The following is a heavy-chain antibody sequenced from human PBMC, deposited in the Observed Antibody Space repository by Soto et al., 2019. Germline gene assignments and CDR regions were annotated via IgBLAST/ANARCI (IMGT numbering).Heavy chain of an antibody. Sequence: GGSLRLSCAASGFTFSSYWMSWVRQAPGKGLEWVANIKQDGSEKYYVDSVKGRFTISRDNAKNSLYLQMNSLRAEDTAVYYCARDLNIAVAWYFDLWGRGTLVTVSS. CDR1: GFTFSSYW. J-gene: IGHJ2*01. CDR2: IKQDGSEK. D-gene: IGHD6-19*01. CDR3: ARDLNIAVAWYFDL. V-gene: IGHV3-7*01.